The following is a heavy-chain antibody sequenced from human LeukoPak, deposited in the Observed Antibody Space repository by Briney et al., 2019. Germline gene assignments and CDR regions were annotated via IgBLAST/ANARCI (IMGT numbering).Heavy chain of an antibody. V-gene: IGHV1-2*02. D-gene: IGHD6-19*01. Sequence: ASVKVSCKASGYTFTGYYLHWVRQAPGQGLEWVGWINPNSGGTNYAQKFQGRVTMTRGTSISTAHMELTRLRSDDTAVYYCATFGQQWLVLVYWGQGTLVTVSS. CDR2: INPNSGGT. J-gene: IGHJ4*02. CDR1: GYTFTGYY. CDR3: ATFGQQWLVLVY.